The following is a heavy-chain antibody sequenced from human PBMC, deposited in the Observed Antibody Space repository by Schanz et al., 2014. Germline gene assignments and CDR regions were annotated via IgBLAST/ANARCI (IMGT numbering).Heavy chain of an antibody. CDR1: GFIFSSYG. D-gene: IGHD2-15*01. CDR2: MSYDGSIK. Sequence: QVQLVESGGGVVQPGRSLRLSCAASGFIFSSYGMHWVRQAPGKGLEWVAAMSYDGSIKYYADSVKGRFTISRDNSKNTLYLQMNTLRAEDTAVYYCARDRGYCSGGSCLTFDYWGQGTLVTVSS. CDR3: ARDRGYCSGGSCLTFDY. V-gene: IGHV3-30*19. J-gene: IGHJ4*02.